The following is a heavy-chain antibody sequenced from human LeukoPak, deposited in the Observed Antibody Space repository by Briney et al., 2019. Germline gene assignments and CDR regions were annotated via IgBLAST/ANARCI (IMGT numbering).Heavy chain of an antibody. D-gene: IGHD1-26*01. Sequence: ASVKVSCKVSGYSLSELSTHWVRQAPGQGLEWMGGFDPGDDETVYAQKFQGRVTMTEDTSTDTAYLELSSLRSEDTAVYFCATEKDLLLDSWGQGTPVTVSS. CDR3: ATEKDLLLDS. CDR2: FDPGDDET. V-gene: IGHV1-24*01. CDR1: GYSLSELS. J-gene: IGHJ5*01.